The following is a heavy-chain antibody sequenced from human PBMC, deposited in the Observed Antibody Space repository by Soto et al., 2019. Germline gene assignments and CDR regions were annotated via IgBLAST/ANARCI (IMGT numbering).Heavy chain of an antibody. CDR2: IVVGNSNT. D-gene: IGHD3-16*02. CDR1: GFTFSSSA. Sequence: SVKVSCKASGFTFSSSAVHWVRQARGHRLERKGWIVVGNSNTNYARGLQERVTITRDMSTSTAYMELSGLRSEDTAVYYCAIGLITFGGVIVRGNDAFDIWGQGTMVTVSS. V-gene: IGHV1-58*01. CDR3: AIGLITFGGVIVRGNDAFDI. J-gene: IGHJ3*02.